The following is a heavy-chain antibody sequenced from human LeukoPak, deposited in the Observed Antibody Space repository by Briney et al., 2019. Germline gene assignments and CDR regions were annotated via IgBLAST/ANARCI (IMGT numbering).Heavy chain of an antibody. V-gene: IGHV3-23*01. CDR2: ISGSGGST. CDR3: AKDTIERFLEWLPKVSYYFDY. D-gene: IGHD3-3*01. Sequence: GGSLRLSCAASGFTFSSYAMSWVRQAPGKGLEWVSAISGSGGSTYYADSVKGRFTISRDNSKNTLYLQMNSLRAEDTAVYYCAKDTIERFLEWLPKVSYYFDYWGQGTLVTVSS. CDR1: GFTFSSYA. J-gene: IGHJ4*02.